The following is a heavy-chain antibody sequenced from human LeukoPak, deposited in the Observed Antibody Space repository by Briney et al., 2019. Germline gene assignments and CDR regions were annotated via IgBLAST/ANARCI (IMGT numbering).Heavy chain of an antibody. CDR1: GLTFSSYA. Sequence: PGGALTLSCAASGLTFSSYAMRWVRHALHKGLDWVSGNSGSGKTDYADYVKRRFSISRNTSKNTLYLQMISLRAEDTDVYYCAKDHGVSGSYRAFNYWGQGTLVTVSS. J-gene: IGHJ4*02. D-gene: IGHD3-16*02. CDR2: NSGSGKT. V-gene: IGHV3-23*01. CDR3: AKDHGVSGSYRAFNY.